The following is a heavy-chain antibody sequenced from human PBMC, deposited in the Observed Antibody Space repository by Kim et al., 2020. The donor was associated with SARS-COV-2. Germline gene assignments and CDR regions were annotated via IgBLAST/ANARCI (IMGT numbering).Heavy chain of an antibody. CDR1: GGSFSGYY. J-gene: IGHJ5*02. CDR2: INHSGST. V-gene: IGHV4-34*01. Sequence: SETLSLTCAVYGGSFSGYYWSWIRQPPGKGLEWIGEINHSGSTNYNPSLKSRVTISVDTSKNQFSLKLSSVTAADTAVYYCARRSRQRDILTGYSWGQGTLVTVSS. CDR3: ARRSRQRDILTGYS. D-gene: IGHD3-9*01.